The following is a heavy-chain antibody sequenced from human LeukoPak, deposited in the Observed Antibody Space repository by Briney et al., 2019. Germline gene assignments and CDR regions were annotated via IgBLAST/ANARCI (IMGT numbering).Heavy chain of an antibody. CDR2: ISYDGSNK. V-gene: IGHV3-30-3*01. CDR1: GFTFSSYA. CDR3: ARAGWGSLFDY. J-gene: IGHJ4*02. Sequence: PGGSLRLSCAASGFTFSSYAMHWVRQAPGKGLEWVAVISYDGSNKYYADSVKGRFTISRDNSKNTLYLQMNSLRAEDTAVYYCARAGWGSLFDYWGQGTLVTVSS. D-gene: IGHD6-19*01.